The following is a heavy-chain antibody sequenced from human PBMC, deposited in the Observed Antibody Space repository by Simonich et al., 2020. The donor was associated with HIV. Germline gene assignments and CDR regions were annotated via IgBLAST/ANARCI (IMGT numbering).Heavy chain of an antibody. CDR1: GFSFSSYW. D-gene: IGHD5-12*01. CDR2: INEEGSVK. CDR3: TRVFGGYDNNDY. J-gene: IGHJ4*02. Sequence: EVQLVESGGGLVQPGGSLRLSCAASGFSFSSYWMSWVRQAPGKGMGGVANINEEGSVKYYVASVKDRFTISRDNAKTLLYLQMNSLRAEDTAMYYCTRVFGGYDNNDYWGQGTLVTVSS. V-gene: IGHV3-7*01.